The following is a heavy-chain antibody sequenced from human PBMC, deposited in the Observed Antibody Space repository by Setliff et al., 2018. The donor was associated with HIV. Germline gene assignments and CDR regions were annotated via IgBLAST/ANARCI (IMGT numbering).Heavy chain of an antibody. CDR3: ARLGDSGYDFRGYFDY. CDR1: GGSISSRSHY. Sequence: SETLSLTCAVSGGSISSRSHYWGWIRQPPGKGLEWLANVYYSGGTYYNPSLNSRVTISVDTSRNQFSLKLTSVTAADTALYFCARLGDSGYDFRGYFDYWGQGKLVTV. V-gene: IGHV4-39*01. CDR2: VYYSGGT. D-gene: IGHD5-12*01. J-gene: IGHJ4*02.